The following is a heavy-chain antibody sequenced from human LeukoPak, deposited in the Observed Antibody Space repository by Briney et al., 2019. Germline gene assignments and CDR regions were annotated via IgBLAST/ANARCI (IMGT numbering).Heavy chain of an antibody. V-gene: IGHV3-20*04. CDR2: INWNGGST. CDR3: ARVKGSGYRNSIDY. D-gene: IGHD3-3*01. J-gene: IGHJ4*02. CDR1: GFTFDDYA. Sequence: GGSLRLSCAASGFTFDDYAMNWVRQAPGKGLEWVSGINWNGGSTYYRDSVKGRFTISRDNAKNSPYLQMNSLRAEDTALYYCARVKGSGYRNSIDYWGQGTLVTVSS.